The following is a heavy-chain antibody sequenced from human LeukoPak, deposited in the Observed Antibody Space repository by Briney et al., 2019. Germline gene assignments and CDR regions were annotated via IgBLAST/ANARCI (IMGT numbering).Heavy chain of an antibody. D-gene: IGHD2-2*03. CDR2: INHSGST. CDR3: ARVGGPGYCSSTSCYRGYYCYYMDV. CDR1: GGSFSGYY. Sequence: PSETLSLTCAVYGGSFSGYYWSWIRQPPGKGLEWIGEINHSGSTNYNPSLKSRVTISVDTSKNQFSLKLSSVTAADTAVYYCARVGGPGYCSSTSCYRGYYCYYMDVWGKGTTVTISS. J-gene: IGHJ6*03. V-gene: IGHV4-34*01.